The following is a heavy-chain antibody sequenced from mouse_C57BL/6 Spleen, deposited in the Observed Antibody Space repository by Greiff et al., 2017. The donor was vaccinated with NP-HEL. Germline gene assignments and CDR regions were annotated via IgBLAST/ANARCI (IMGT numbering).Heavy chain of an antibody. Sequence: VQLQQSGAELVKPGASVKISCKASGYAFSSYWMNWVKQRPGKGLEWIGQIYPGDGDTNYNGKFKGKATLTADKSSSTAYMQLSSLTSEDSAVYFCARSETMRVYYFDYWGQGTTLTVSS. CDR1: GYAFSSYW. CDR2: IYPGDGDT. J-gene: IGHJ2*01. CDR3: ARSETMRVYYFDY. D-gene: IGHD2-3*01. V-gene: IGHV1-80*01.